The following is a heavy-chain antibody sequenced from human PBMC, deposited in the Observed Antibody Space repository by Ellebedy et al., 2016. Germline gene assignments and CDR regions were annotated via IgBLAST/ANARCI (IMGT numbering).Heavy chain of an antibody. CDR2: ISTSSRTI. CDR1: GFSFRSHS. J-gene: IGHJ6*02. V-gene: IGHV3-48*02. Sequence: GESLKISCAASGFSFRSHSMNWVRQAPGKGLEWVSYISTSSRTIYYADSVKGRLTISRDNAKNSLYLQMNSLRDEDTAVYYCARDPRSSWSSPNYYYNMDVWGQGTTVTVSS. D-gene: IGHD6-13*01. CDR3: ARDPRSSWSSPNYYYNMDV.